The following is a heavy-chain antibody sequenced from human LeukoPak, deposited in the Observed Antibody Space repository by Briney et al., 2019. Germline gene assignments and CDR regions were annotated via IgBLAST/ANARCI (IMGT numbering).Heavy chain of an antibody. J-gene: IGHJ4*02. CDR1: GFPFSTHW. D-gene: IGHD2-21*01. CDR2: IKIDGSEK. CDR3: VKYGGDLGVAFDC. V-gene: IGHV3-7*01. Sequence: GGSLILSCAASGFPFSTHWMSWVRQAPGTGLEWVANIKIDGSEKNYVDSVKGRFTISRDNAKNSLYLQMNSLRAEDTAVYYCVKYGGDLGVAFDCWGQGTLVTVSS.